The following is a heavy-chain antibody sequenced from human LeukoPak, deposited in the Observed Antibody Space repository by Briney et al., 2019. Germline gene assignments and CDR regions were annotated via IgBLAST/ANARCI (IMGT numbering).Heavy chain of an antibody. Sequence: GGSLRLSCAASGFTFSSSWMNWVRQAPGKGLEWVSSITGSSNYMYYADSVKGRFTISRDNAKNSLYLQMNSLRAEDTAVYYCASFMTTVSISDYWGQGTLVTVSS. CDR2: ITGSSNYM. V-gene: IGHV3-21*01. CDR1: GFTFSSSW. CDR3: ASFMTTVSISDY. J-gene: IGHJ4*02. D-gene: IGHD4-17*01.